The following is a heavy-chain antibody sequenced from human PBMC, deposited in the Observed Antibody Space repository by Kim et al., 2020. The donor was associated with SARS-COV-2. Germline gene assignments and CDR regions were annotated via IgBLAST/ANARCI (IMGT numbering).Heavy chain of an antibody. Sequence: TANYAQKFQGRVTITADESTSTAYMELSSLRSEDTAVYYCARDVGGAAAYWGQGTLVTVSS. CDR2: TA. V-gene: IGHV1-69*01. J-gene: IGHJ4*02. CDR3: ARDVGGAAAY. D-gene: IGHD6-13*01.